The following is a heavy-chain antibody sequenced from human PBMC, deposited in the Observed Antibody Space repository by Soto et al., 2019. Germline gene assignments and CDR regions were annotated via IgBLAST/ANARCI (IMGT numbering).Heavy chain of an antibody. V-gene: IGHV3-30*03. D-gene: IGHD6-19*01. CDR1: GFTFSDYA. CDR3: AEGGRQWLVPSDCNY. Sequence: VQLVESGGGVVQPGRSLRLSCAASGFTFSDYAMHWVRQAPGKGLEWVAVVSHDGRNTHYADSVKGRFTISRDSCKNVVALGMTSLRAEDTAVYYCAEGGRQWLVPSDCNYWGQGALVTVSS. CDR2: VSHDGRNT. J-gene: IGHJ4*02.